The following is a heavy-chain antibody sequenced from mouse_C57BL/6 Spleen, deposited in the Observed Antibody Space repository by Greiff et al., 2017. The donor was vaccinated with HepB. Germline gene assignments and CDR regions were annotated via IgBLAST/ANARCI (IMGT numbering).Heavy chain of an antibody. CDR2: INPNNGGT. CDR3: APFSGAMDY. J-gene: IGHJ4*01. Sequence: EVQLQQSGPELVKPGASVKISCKASGYTFTDYYMNWVKQSHGKSLEWIGDINPNNGGTSYNQKFKGKATLTVDKSSSTAYMELRSLTSEDSAVYYCAPFSGAMDYWGQGTSVTVSS. CDR1: GYTFTDYY. V-gene: IGHV1-26*01.